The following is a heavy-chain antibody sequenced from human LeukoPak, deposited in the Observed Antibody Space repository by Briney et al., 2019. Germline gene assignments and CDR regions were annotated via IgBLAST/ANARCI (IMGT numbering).Heavy chain of an antibody. CDR2: IYPGDSDT. D-gene: IGHD3-3*01. V-gene: IGHV5-51*01. Sequence: GESLKISCKGSGDGFINYWSAWVRQRPGRGLEWMGIIYPGDSDTRYSPSFQGQVTMSADKSISTAYLQWSSLKASDTAIYYCARWGVTIFGVALLDYWGQGTLVTVSS. CDR3: ARWGVTIFGVALLDY. CDR1: GDGFINYW. J-gene: IGHJ4*02.